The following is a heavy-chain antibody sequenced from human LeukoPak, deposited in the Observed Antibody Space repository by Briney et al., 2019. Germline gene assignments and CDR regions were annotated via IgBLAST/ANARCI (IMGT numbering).Heavy chain of an antibody. D-gene: IGHD2-2*01. CDR2: INPNNGAT. J-gene: IGHJ4*02. CDR3: ARDYCSSTSCLFDY. Sequence: ASVKVSCKASGYTFAGYYMHWVRQAPGQGLEWMGRINPNNGATNYAQKFQGRVTMTRDTSISTAYVELSRLRSDDTAVYYCARDYCSSTSCLFDYWGQGTLVTVSS. V-gene: IGHV1-2*06. CDR1: GYTFAGYY.